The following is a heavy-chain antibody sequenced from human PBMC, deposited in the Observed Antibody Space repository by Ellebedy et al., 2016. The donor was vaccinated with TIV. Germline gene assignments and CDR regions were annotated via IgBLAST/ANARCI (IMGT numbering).Heavy chain of an antibody. CDR2: VKTNNEGGTT. CDR3: TTGSDEGY. V-gene: IGHV3-15*07. CDR1: GITLSNAW. D-gene: IGHD6-6*01. J-gene: IGHJ4*02. Sequence: GESLKISCAASGITLSNAWLNWVRPAPGKGLEWVGRVKTNNEGGTTDYGAPGRGRFTISRDDSKNTLYLKMNSLKTEDTAMYYCTTGSDEGYWGQGILVSVSS.